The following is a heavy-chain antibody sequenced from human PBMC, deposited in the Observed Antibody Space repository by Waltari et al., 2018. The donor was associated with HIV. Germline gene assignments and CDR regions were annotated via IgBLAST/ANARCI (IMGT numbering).Heavy chain of an antibody. CDR3: TSEEDYGSGSHFDY. V-gene: IGHV3-15*01. CDR1: GFTLNSVW. CDR2: IKTKGDGEAT. Sequence: EVQLVESGGDLLKPGGCLRLSCAASGFTLNSVWMSWVRQAPGKGLEWVGRIKTKGDGEATDYAAAVKGRFTISRDDSKNTVYLQMNSLKIEDTAVYYCTSEEDYGSGSHFDYWGQGTLVTVSS. D-gene: IGHD3-10*01. J-gene: IGHJ4*02.